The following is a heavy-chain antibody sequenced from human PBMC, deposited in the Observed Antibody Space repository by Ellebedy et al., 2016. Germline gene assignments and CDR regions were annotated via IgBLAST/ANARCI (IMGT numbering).Heavy chain of an antibody. Sequence: GGSLRLXXAASGFRLSNSCMHWVRQAPGKGLVWVSHIRNDGITTSYADSVKGRFTISRDSAKNTLYLQMNSLREEDTALYYCARDGAGSIDLEYWGQGTLVTVSS. CDR2: IRNDGITT. J-gene: IGHJ4*02. CDR1: GFRLSNSC. D-gene: IGHD1-26*01. V-gene: IGHV3-74*01. CDR3: ARDGAGSIDLEY.